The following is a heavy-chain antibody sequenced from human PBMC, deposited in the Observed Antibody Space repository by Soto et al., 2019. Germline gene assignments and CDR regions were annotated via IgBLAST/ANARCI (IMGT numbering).Heavy chain of an antibody. CDR1: GGTFSSYA. CDR2: IIPIFGTA. D-gene: IGHD1-1*01. Sequence: QVQLVQSGAEVKKPGSSVKVSCKASGGTFSSYAISWVRQAPGQGLEWMGGIIPIFGTANYAQKFQGRVTITADESTSTAYMELSSLRSEDTAVYYCARERGWNIPEYDDYYGMDVWGQGTTVTVSS. CDR3: ARERGWNIPEYDDYYGMDV. V-gene: IGHV1-69*12. J-gene: IGHJ6*02.